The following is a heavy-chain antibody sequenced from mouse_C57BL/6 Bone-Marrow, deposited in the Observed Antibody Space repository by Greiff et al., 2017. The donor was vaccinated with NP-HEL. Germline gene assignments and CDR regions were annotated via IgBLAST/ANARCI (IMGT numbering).Heavy chain of an antibody. J-gene: IGHJ3*01. V-gene: IGHV1-81*01. CDR2: IYPRSGNT. CDR1: GYTFTSYG. CDR3: ARRGFHYSNGAY. Sequence: QVQLQQSGAELARPGASVKLSCKASGYTFTSYGISWVKQRTGQGLEWIGEIYPRSGNTYYNEKFKGKATLTADKSSSTAYMELRSLTSEDSAVYFCARRGFHYSNGAYWGQGTLVTVSA. D-gene: IGHD2-5*01.